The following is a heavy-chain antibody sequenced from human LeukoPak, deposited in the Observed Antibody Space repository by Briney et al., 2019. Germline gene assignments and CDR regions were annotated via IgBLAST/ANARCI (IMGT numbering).Heavy chain of an antibody. V-gene: IGHV4-34*01. Sequence: KPSETLSLTCAVYGGSFSGYYWSWIRQPPGKGLEWIWEINHSGSTNYNPSLKSGVTISVDTSKNQFSLKLSSVTAADTAVYYCARAVQLPGLFDYWGQGTLVTVSS. CDR1: GGSFSGYY. J-gene: IGHJ4*02. D-gene: IGHD1-1*01. CDR2: INHSGST. CDR3: ARAVQLPGLFDY.